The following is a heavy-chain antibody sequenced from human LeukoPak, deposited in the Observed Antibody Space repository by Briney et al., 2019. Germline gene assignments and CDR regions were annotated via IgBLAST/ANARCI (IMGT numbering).Heavy chain of an antibody. CDR2: VYDGGTT. CDR1: GFTVSNNY. J-gene: IGHJ5*02. CDR3: ARVTGTSSSWYLHRNGNWFDP. Sequence: GGSLRLSCAASGFTVSNNYLSWVRQAPGKGLEWVSFVYDGGTTVYADSVKGRFTISRDNSKNTLYLEMNSLRAEDTAVYYCARVTGTSSSWYLHRNGNWFDPWGQGTLVTVSS. V-gene: IGHV3-53*01. D-gene: IGHD6-13*01.